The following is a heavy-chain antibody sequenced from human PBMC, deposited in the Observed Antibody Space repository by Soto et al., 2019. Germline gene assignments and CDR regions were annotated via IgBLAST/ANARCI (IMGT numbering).Heavy chain of an antibody. CDR3: ARVRSPGHPPFNWFDP. J-gene: IGHJ5*02. CDR2: ISAYNGNT. V-gene: IGHV1-18*04. Sequence: GASVKVSCKASGYTFISSDITWVRQAPGQGLEWMGWISAYNGNTNVPQNLQGRVILTTDTSTDTAYMELRSLRSDDTAMYYCARVRSPGHPPFNWFDPWGHGTLVTVSS. CDR1: GYTFISSD.